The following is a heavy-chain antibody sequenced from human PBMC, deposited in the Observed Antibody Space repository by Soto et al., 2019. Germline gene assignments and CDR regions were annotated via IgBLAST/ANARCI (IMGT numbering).Heavy chain of an antibody. CDR3: AKDQGLRSRDGYNPDY. V-gene: IGHV3-30*18. CDR2: ISYDGSLN. CDR1: GFTFDNYG. J-gene: IGHJ4*02. D-gene: IGHD2-2*01. Sequence: GGSLRLSCAASGFTFDNYGMHWVRQAPGKGLDWVAVISYDGSLNFYGDSVKGRFTISRDNPKNTLYLQMNSLRTADTAVYYCAKDQGLRSRDGYNPDYWGQGTLVTVSS.